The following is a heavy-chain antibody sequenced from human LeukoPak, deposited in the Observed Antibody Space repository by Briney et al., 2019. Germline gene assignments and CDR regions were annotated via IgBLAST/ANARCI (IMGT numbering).Heavy chain of an antibody. D-gene: IGHD4-17*01. V-gene: IGHV3-15*01. Sequence: GGSLRLSCAASGFTFSNAWMSWVRQAPGKGLEWVGRIKSKTDGGTTDYAAPVKGRFTISRDDSKNTLYLQMNSLKTEDTAVYYCTTVGGDDYGDYEAYWGQGTLVTVSS. J-gene: IGHJ4*02. CDR2: IKSKTDGGTT. CDR3: TTVGGDDYGDYEAY. CDR1: GFTFSNAW.